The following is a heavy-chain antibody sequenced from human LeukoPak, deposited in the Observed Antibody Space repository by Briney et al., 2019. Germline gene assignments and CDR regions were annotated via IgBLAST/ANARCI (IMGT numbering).Heavy chain of an antibody. D-gene: IGHD3-3*02. J-gene: IGHJ4*02. V-gene: IGHV3-53*01. CDR3: ARGISSNRVDFDY. Sequence: PGGSLRLSCAASGFTVSSNYMSWVRQAPGKGLEWVSVIYSGGSTYYADSVKGRFTISRDNSKNTLYLQMNSLRAEDTAVYYRARGISSNRVDFDYWGQGTLVTVSS. CDR2: IYSGGST. CDR1: GFTVSSNY.